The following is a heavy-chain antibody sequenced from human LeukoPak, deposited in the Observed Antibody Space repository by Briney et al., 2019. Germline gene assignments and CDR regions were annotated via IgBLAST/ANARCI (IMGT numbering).Heavy chain of an antibody. CDR1: GYTFTSYA. Sequence: ASVKVSRKASGYTFTSYAMNWVRQAPGQGLEWMGWINTNTGNPTYAQGFTGRFVFSLDTSVSTAYLQISSLKAEDTAVYYCARAGVVVVPAAMPGGLYYFDYWGQGTLVTVSS. J-gene: IGHJ4*02. V-gene: IGHV7-4-1*02. D-gene: IGHD2-2*01. CDR3: ARAGVVVVPAAMPGGLYYFDY. CDR2: INTNTGNP.